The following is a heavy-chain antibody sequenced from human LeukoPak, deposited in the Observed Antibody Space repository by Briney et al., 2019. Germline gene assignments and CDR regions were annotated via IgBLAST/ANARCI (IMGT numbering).Heavy chain of an antibody. J-gene: IGHJ5*02. D-gene: IGHD3-16*01. Sequence: KPSETLSLTCTVSGYSISSGYYWGWIRQPPGKGLEWIGSIHHSGSTYYNPSLKSRVTISVDTSKNQFSLKLSSVTAADTAVYYCARGLRVSMMIDYSWFDPWGQGTLVTVSS. CDR1: GYSISSGYY. CDR3: ARGLRVSMMIDYSWFDP. CDR2: IHHSGST. V-gene: IGHV4-38-2*02.